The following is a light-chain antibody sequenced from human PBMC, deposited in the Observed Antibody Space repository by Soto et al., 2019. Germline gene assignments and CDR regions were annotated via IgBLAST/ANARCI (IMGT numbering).Light chain of an antibody. V-gene: IGLV1-47*01. Sequence: QLVLTQPPSSSGTPGQRVTISCSGSSSNIGSNYVYWYQQLPGTAPKLLIYRNNQRPSGVPDRFSGSKSGTSASLAISGLRSEDAADYYCAAWDDSLSGLFGGGTKLTVL. CDR2: RNN. J-gene: IGLJ2*01. CDR3: AAWDDSLSGL. CDR1: SSNIGSNY.